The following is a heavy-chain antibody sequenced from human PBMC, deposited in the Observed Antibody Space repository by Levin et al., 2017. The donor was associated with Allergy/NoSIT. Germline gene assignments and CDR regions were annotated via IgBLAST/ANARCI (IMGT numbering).Heavy chain of an antibody. CDR3: TRDLHSRTDWYFGDY. J-gene: IGHJ4*02. CDR1: GFTFSSYS. V-gene: IGHV3-23*01. Sequence: SCAASGFTFSSYSMAWVRQAPVRGLEWVSTISGSGATTDFADSVKGRFTISRDNSKNTMSLYMHNLRAEDTAVYYCTRDLHSRTDWYFGDYWGQGVLVTVSS. D-gene: IGHD3-9*01. CDR2: ISGSGATT.